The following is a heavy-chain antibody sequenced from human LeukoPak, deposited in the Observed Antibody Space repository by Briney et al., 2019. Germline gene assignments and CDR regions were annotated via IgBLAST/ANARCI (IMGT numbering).Heavy chain of an antibody. CDR3: AKDRDIVVVPAALEF. V-gene: IGHV3-23*01. D-gene: IGHD2-2*01. CDR2: ISGDGVTT. J-gene: IGHJ4*02. Sequence: GGSLRLSCAASGFTFSNYEMNWVRQAPWKGLEWVSAISGDGVTTYYADSVKGRFTISRDNSKNTLYLQMNSLRAQDTAVYYCAKDRDIVVVPAALEFWGQGTLVTVSS. CDR1: GFTFSNYE.